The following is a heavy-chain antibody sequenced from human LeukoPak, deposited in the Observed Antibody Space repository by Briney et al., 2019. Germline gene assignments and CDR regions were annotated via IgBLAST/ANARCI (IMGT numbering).Heavy chain of an antibody. CDR3: ARGGSSGAWCPDY. Sequence: GGSLRLSCAAPGFTFSSYSMNWVRQAPGKGLEWVSSISSSSSYIYYADSVKGRFTISRDNAKNSLYLQMNSLRAEDTAVYYCARGGSSGAWCPDYWGQGNLVTVSS. D-gene: IGHD2-15*01. J-gene: IGHJ4*02. CDR1: GFTFSSYS. CDR2: ISSSSSYI. V-gene: IGHV3-21*01.